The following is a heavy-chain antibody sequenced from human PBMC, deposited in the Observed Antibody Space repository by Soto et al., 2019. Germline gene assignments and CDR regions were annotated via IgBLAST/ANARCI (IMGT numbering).Heavy chain of an antibody. J-gene: IGHJ4*02. Sequence: GGSLRLSCAASGFTFSSYAMSWVRQAPGKGLEWVSAISGSGGSTYYADSVKGRFTISRDNSKNTLYLQMNSLRAEDTAVYYCAKDQAASSITMVRGVAPPFDYWGQGTLVTVSS. CDR3: AKDQAASSITMVRGVAPPFDY. D-gene: IGHD3-10*01. CDR1: GFTFSSYA. V-gene: IGHV3-23*01. CDR2: ISGSGGST.